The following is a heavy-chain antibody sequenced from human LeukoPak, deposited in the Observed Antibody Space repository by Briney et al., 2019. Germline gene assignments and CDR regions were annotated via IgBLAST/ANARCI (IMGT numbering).Heavy chain of an antibody. V-gene: IGHV3-30*02. CDR1: GFTFSSYG. CDR2: IRYDGSNK. J-gene: IGHJ4*02. D-gene: IGHD3-10*01. CDR3: AKGEYGSGSYPFDY. Sequence: TGGSLRLSCAASGFTFSSYGMHWVRQAPGKGLEWVAFIRYDGSNKYYADSVKGRFTISRDNSKDTLYLQMNSLRAEDTAVYYCAKGEYGSGSYPFDYWGQGTLVTVSS.